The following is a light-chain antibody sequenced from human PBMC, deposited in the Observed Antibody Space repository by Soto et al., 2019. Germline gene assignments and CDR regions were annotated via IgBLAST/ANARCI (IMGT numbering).Light chain of an antibody. CDR2: EAS. Sequence: IALTQTPLSHSVTPGQPASISCKSTQSLLQSDVKTYLYWFFQRPGQPPQILIYEASKRFSGVPDRFSGSGSGTEFTLKISRVEPEGVGVYYWMQCEQLPRTLGPGAKVEIK. CDR3: MQCEQLPRT. CDR1: QSLLQSDVKTY. J-gene: IGKJ2*01. V-gene: IGKV2D-29*01.